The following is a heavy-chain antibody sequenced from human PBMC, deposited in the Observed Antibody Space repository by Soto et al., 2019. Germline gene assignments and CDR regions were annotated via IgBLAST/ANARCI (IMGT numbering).Heavy chain of an antibody. D-gene: IGHD3-10*01. Sequence: ASVKVSCKASGYTFTSYDINWVRQATGQGLEWMGWMNPNSGNTGYAQKFQGRVTMTRNTSISTAYMELSSLRSEDTAVYYCARATMVRGVIKNYYYYYYMDVWGKGTTVTVSS. CDR1: GYTFTSYD. J-gene: IGHJ6*03. V-gene: IGHV1-8*01. CDR2: MNPNSGNT. CDR3: ARATMVRGVIKNYYYYYYMDV.